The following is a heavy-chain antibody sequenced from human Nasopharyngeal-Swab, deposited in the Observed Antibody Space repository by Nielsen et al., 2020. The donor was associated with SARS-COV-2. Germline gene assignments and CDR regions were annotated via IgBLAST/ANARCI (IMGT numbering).Heavy chain of an antibody. V-gene: IGHV3-43*02. D-gene: IGHD3-3*01. CDR2: ISGDGDSA. CDR3: AKPFWSGYYSGDSFDF. J-gene: IGHJ3*01. CDR1: GFSFEDYA. Sequence: GGSLRLSCVASGFSFEDYAMHWVRQAQGKGLEWVSLISGDGDSASYRDSVKGRFTISRENNKNSLYLQMNSLTVEDTALYYCAKPFWSGYYSGDSFDFWGQGTMVTVSS.